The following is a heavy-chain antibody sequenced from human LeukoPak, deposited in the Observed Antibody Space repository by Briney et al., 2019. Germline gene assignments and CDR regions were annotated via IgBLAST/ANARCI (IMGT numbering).Heavy chain of an antibody. CDR2: IIPILGIA. Sequence: ASVKVSCKASGGTFSSYAISWVRQAPGQGLEWMGRIIPILGIANYAQKFQGRVTITAVKSTSTAYMELSSLRSEDTAVYYCARGGFSIAAAGLPRPAADFDYWGQGTLVTVSS. CDR3: ARGGFSIAAAGLPRPAADFDY. D-gene: IGHD6-13*01. V-gene: IGHV1-69*04. CDR1: GGTFSSYA. J-gene: IGHJ4*02.